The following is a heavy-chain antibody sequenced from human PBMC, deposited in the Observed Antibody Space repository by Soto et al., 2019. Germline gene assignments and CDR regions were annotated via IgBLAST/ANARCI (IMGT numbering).Heavy chain of an antibody. V-gene: IGHV1-69*13. CDR3: AREFEPAAIMDYYYHGMDV. J-gene: IGHJ6*02. CDR1: GGTFSSYA. CDR2: IIPIFGTA. Sequence: SVKVSCKASGGTFSSYAISWVRQAPGQGLEWMGGIIPIFGTANYAQKFQGRVTITADESTSTAYMELSSLRSEDTAVYYCAREFEPAAIMDYYYHGMDVWGQGTTVTVSS. D-gene: IGHD2-2*01.